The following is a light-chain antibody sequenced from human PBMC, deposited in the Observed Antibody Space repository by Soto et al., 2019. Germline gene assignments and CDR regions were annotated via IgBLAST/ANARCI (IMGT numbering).Light chain of an antibody. Sequence: EIVLTQSPGTLSLSPGERATLSCRASQSVSSNHLAWYQQKPGQAPRLLIYGASSRATDIPDRFSGSGSGTDFTLTISRLEPEDFAVYYCQQYGSQGTFGQGTKVDIK. CDR1: QSVSSNH. CDR3: QQYGSQGT. V-gene: IGKV3-20*01. J-gene: IGKJ1*01. CDR2: GAS.